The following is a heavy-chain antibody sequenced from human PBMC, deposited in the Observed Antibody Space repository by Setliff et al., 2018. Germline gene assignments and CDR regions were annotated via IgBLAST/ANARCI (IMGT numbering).Heavy chain of an antibody. V-gene: IGHV3-11*04. J-gene: IGHJ4*02. CDR3: VRALHWGFDY. CDR2: ISGSGVTI. D-gene: IGHD7-27*01. CDR1: GFTFSDYY. Sequence: GGSLRLSCAASGFTFSDYYMSWIRQAPGKGLEWVSYISGSGVTIYYAGSVKGRFTISRDNAKNSLYLQMNSLRAEDTAVYYCVRALHWGFDYWGLGTLVTVSS.